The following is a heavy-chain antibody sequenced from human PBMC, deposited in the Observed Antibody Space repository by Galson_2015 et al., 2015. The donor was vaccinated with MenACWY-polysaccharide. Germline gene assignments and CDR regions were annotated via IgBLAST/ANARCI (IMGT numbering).Heavy chain of an antibody. V-gene: IGHV3-33*01. Sequence: SLRLGGAASGSRFGYSGMHWVRQAPGKGLERAAVIQYDRSNKVYADYGKGRFTIARDNYKNTVFLEMNTLGVEDTAVYYCAREGSRIVFHAFDIWGQGTMVTVSS. CDR1: GSRFGYSG. CDR2: IQYDRSNK. D-gene: IGHD2-2*01. J-gene: IGHJ3*02. CDR3: AREGSRIVFHAFDI.